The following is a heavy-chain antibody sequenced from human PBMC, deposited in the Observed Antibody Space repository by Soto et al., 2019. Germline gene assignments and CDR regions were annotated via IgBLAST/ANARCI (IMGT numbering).Heavy chain of an antibody. V-gene: IGHV4-34*01. CDR2: INHSGST. CDR1: CGSFSGYY. D-gene: IGHD2-2*01. Sequence: PSETLSLTCAVYCGSFSGYYWSWIRQPPGKGLEWIGEINHSGSTNYNPSLKSRGTISVDTCKNQFSLKLSSVTAADTAVYYCERRGYCSSTSCYLICYYGRGVWGRGTRCTVCS. J-gene: IGHJ6*02. CDR3: ERRGYCSSTSCYLICYYGRGV.